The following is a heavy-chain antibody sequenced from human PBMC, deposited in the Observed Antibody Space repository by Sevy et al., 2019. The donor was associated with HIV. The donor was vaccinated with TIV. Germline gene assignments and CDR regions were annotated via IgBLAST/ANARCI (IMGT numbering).Heavy chain of an antibody. J-gene: IGHJ6*03. CDR3: TRAVVAAIYYYYYMDV. D-gene: IGHD2-15*01. V-gene: IGHV3-23*01. Sequence: GGSLRLSCAASGFTFSSYAMSWVRQAPGKGLEWVSAISGSGGSTYYAYSVKGRFSISRDNSKNTLYLQMNSLRAEDTAVYYCTRAVVAAIYYYYYMDVWGKGTTVTVSS. CDR1: GFTFSSYA. CDR2: ISGSGGST.